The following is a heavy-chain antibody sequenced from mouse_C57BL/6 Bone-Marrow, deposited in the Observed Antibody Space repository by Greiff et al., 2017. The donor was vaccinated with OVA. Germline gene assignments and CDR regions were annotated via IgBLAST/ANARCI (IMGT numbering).Heavy chain of an antibody. V-gene: IGHV1-20*01. CDR1: GYSFTGYF. CDR2: INPYNGDT. D-gene: IGHD1-1*01. J-gene: IGHJ4*01. Sequence: EVQLVESGPELVKPGDSVKISCKASGYSFTGYFMNWVMQSHGKSLEWIGRINPYNGDTFYNQKFKGKATLTVDKSSSTAHMELRSLTSEDSAVYYCARRTTVVARYYYAMDYWGQGTSVTVSA. CDR3: ARRTTVVARYYYAMDY.